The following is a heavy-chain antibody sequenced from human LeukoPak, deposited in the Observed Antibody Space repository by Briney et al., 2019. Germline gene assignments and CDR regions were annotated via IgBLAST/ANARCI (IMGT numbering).Heavy chain of an antibody. Sequence: SQTLSLTCTVSGGSISSGGYYWSWIRQHPGEGLEWIGYIYYSGSTYYNPSLRSRVTISVDTSRNHFSLELISVTAADTAMYYCARDRAGLGLLDFWGQGTMVTVSS. D-gene: IGHD1-26*01. J-gene: IGHJ3*01. V-gene: IGHV4-31*03. CDR2: IYYSGST. CDR1: GGSISSGGYY. CDR3: ARDRAGLGLLDF.